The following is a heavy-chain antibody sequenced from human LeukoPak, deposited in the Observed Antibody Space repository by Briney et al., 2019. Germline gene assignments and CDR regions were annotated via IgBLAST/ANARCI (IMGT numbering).Heavy chain of an antibody. J-gene: IGHJ4*02. D-gene: IGHD1-26*01. V-gene: IGHV3-7*01. CDR1: GFAFGTYW. CDR2: IKIDGTEK. CDR3: ARRVVGGTDYFDY. Sequence: GGSLRLSCAASGFAFGTYWMTWVRQAPGKGLEWVANIKIDGTEKRYADSVKGRFTISRDNAKNSLYLQMSSLRAEDTAVYYCARRVVGGTDYFDYRGQGTLVTVSS.